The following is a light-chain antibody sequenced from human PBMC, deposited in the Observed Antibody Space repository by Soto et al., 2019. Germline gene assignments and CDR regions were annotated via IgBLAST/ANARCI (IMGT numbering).Light chain of an antibody. V-gene: IGKV1-33*01. Sequence: DIQMTQSPSSLSAFVGDRVTITCQASQDIKNYLNWYQIKPGKAPKLLISDTSNLKRGVPSRFSGSGSGTDFSLTITNLQPEDFAIYYCQQYDDLPLTFGGGTQVEIK. CDR3: QQYDDLPLT. CDR2: DTS. CDR1: QDIKNY. J-gene: IGKJ4*01.